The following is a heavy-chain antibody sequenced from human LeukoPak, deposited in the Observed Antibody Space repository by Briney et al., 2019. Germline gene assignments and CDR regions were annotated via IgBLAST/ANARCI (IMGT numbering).Heavy chain of an antibody. D-gene: IGHD6-19*01. CDR1: GYTFTSYD. Sequence: GASVKVSCKASGYTFTSYDINWVRQATGQGLEWMGWMNPNSGNTGYAQKFQGRVTMTRNTSISTAYMELSSLRSEDTAVYYCARQIAVAAPYGMDVWGQGTTVTVSS. J-gene: IGHJ6*02. CDR3: ARQIAVAAPYGMDV. V-gene: IGHV1-8*01. CDR2: MNPNSGNT.